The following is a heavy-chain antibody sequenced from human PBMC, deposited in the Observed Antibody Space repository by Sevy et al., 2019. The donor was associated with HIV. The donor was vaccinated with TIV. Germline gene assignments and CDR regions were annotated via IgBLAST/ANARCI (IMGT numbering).Heavy chain of an antibody. J-gene: IGHJ5*02. Sequence: SETLSLTCTVSGVSISSGDYYWSWMRQPPGKGLEWIGYIYYSGTTYYNPSLKSRVTISVDTSKNHFSLNLNSVTAADTAVYYYARYCISTSPHNWFDPWGQGTLVTVSS. V-gene: IGHV4-30-4*01. D-gene: IGHD2-2*01. CDR1: GVSISSGDYY. CDR2: IYYSGTT. CDR3: ARYCISTSPHNWFDP.